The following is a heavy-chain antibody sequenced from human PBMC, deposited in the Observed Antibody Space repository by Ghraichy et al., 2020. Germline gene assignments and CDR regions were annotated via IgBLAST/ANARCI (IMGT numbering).Heavy chain of an antibody. V-gene: IGHV4-39*07. D-gene: IGHD3-16*01. CDR1: GGSISSSSYY. CDR2: IYYSGST. J-gene: IGHJ3*02. CDR3: ARAHPGPWGDDAFDI. Sequence: SETLSLTCTVSGGSISSSSYYWGWIRQPPGKGLEWIGSIYYSGSTYYNPSLKSRVTISVDTSKNQFSLKLSSVTAADTAVYYCARAHPGPWGDDAFDIWGQGTMVTVSS.